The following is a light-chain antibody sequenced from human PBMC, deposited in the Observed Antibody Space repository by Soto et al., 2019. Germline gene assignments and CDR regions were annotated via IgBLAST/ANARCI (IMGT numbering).Light chain of an antibody. J-gene: IGKJ4*01. V-gene: IGKV1-12*01. Sequence: DIQMTQSPSSVSASVGDRVTITCRASQAFGPWLAWYQQKPGKAPNLLIYGTSTLQDGVPSGFSGGGSGTEFTLTISSLQPEDFGTYYCQQATISQFIFGGGTKVEV. CDR1: QAFGPW. CDR3: QQATISQFI. CDR2: GTS.